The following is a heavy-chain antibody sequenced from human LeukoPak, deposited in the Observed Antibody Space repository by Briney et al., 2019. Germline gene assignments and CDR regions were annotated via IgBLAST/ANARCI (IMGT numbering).Heavy chain of an antibody. CDR2: INSDGSST. CDR3: ARDKGSGSYERRGFDP. D-gene: IGHD1-26*01. J-gene: IGHJ5*02. Sequence: GGSLRLSCAASGFTFSSYWMHWVRQAPGKGLVWVSLINSDGSSTNYADSVKGRFTISRDNAKNTLYLQMNSLRAEDTAVYYCARDKGSGSYERRGFDPWGQGTLVTVSS. CDR1: GFTFSSYW. V-gene: IGHV3-74*01.